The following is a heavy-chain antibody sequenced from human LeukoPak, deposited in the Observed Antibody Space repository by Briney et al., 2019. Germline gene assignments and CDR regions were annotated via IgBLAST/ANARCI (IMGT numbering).Heavy chain of an antibody. CDR1: GGSISSYY. V-gene: IGHV4-59*01. J-gene: IGHJ6*02. CDR3: ARDSPRYNLDDYYGMDV. Sequence: SETLSLTCTVSGGSISSYYWSWIRQPPGKGLEWIGYIYYSGSTNYNPSLKSRVTISVDTSKNQFSLKLSSVTAADTAVYYCARDSPRYNLDDYYGMDVWGQGTTVTVSS. D-gene: IGHD5-18*01. CDR2: IYYSGST.